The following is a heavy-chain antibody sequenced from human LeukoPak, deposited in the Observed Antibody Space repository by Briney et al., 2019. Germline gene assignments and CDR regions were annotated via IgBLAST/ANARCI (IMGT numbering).Heavy chain of an antibody. CDR1: GFTFSSSY. CDR3: AREVTPYY. Sequence: GGSLRLSCAVSGFTFSSSYMNWVRQAPGKGLEWVANIKQDGSEKYYVDSVKGRFTISRDNAKNSLYLQMDSLRAEDTAVYYCAREVTPYYWGQGTLVTVSS. CDR2: IKQDGSEK. J-gene: IGHJ4*02. V-gene: IGHV3-7*01. D-gene: IGHD2-21*02.